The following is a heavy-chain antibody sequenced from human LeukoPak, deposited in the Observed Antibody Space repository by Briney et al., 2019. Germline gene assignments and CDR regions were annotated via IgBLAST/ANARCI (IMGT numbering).Heavy chain of an antibody. J-gene: IGHJ3*02. CDR1: KFNFNSYG. CDR2: ISGSGGST. CDR3: AKDLNGDYIGTFGI. Sequence: PGGSLRLSCTTSKFNFNSYGMTWVRQAPGKGLEWVSSISGSGGSTQYAASVQGRFTISRDNSKNTLYLQMDSLRAEDTAVYYCAKDLNGDYIGTFGIWGQGTMVTVSS. V-gene: IGHV3-23*01. D-gene: IGHD4-17*01.